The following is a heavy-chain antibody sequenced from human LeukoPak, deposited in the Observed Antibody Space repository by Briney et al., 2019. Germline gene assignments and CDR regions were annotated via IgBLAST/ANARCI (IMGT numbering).Heavy chain of an antibody. Sequence: SQTLSLTCAISGDSVSSNSVTWNWIRQSPSRGLEWLGRTYYRSTWYNDCAVSVRGRITVNPDTSKNQFSLHLNSVTPEDTAVYYCARRLTQYDCFDPWGQGILVTVSS. CDR1: GDSVSSNSVT. CDR2: TYYRSTWYN. V-gene: IGHV6-1*01. D-gene: IGHD2-2*01. CDR3: ARRLTQYDCFDP. J-gene: IGHJ5*02.